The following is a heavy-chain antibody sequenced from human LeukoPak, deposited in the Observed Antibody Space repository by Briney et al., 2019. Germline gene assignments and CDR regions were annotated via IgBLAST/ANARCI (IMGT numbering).Heavy chain of an antibody. CDR1: GYTFTGYY. Sequence: GASVKVSCKASGYTFTGYYMHWVRQAPGQGLEWMGGIIPIFGTANYAQKFQGRVTITADESTSTAYMELSSLRSEDTAVYYCARDHRTVDTATLFDYWGQGTLVTVSS. CDR2: IIPIFGTA. V-gene: IGHV1-69*13. CDR3: ARDHRTVDTATLFDY. D-gene: IGHD5-18*01. J-gene: IGHJ4*02.